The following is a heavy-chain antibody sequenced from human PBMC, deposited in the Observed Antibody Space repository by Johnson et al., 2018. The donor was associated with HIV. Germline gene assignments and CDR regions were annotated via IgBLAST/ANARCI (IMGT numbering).Heavy chain of an antibody. J-gene: IGHJ3*02. CDR3: ARDLIMIVVANAFDI. V-gene: IGHV3-30-3*01. D-gene: IGHD3-22*01. Sequence: QVQLVESGGGVVQPGRSLRLSCAASGFTFSSYAMHWVRQAPGKGLECVAVISYDGSNKYYADSVKGRFTISRDNSKNTLYLQMNSLRAEDTAVYYCARDLIMIVVANAFDIWGQGTMVTVSS. CDR2: ISYDGSNK. CDR1: GFTFSSYA.